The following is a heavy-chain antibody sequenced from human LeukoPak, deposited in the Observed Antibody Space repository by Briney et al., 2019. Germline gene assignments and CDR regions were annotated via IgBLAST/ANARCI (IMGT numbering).Heavy chain of an antibody. CDR1: GGSISLSYYY. CDR2: VYYSGTT. J-gene: IGHJ4*02. CDR3: ARGTLYSGWSYYFDY. Sequence: SETLSLTCSVSGGSISLSYYYWGWIRLPPGKALEWIGSVYYSGTTSYNPSLKSRVTISVDMSKNHFSLRLSSVTAADTAMYYCARGTLYSGWSYYFDYWGQGSQVTVSS. D-gene: IGHD6-19*01. V-gene: IGHV4-39*07.